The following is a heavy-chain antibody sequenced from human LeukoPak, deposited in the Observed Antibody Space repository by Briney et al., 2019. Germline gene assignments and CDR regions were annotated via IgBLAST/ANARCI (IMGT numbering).Heavy chain of an antibody. CDR3: ARRITMIVLGDDAFDI. J-gene: IGHJ3*02. Sequence: PGGSLRLFCAASGFTFSSYDMNWVRQAPGKGLEWVSNISSSGNTIYYADSVKGRFTISRDNAKNSLYLQMSSLRAEDTAVYYCARRITMIVLGDDAFDIWGQGTMVIVSS. CDR1: GFTFSSYD. V-gene: IGHV3-48*03. D-gene: IGHD3-22*01. CDR2: ISSSGNTI.